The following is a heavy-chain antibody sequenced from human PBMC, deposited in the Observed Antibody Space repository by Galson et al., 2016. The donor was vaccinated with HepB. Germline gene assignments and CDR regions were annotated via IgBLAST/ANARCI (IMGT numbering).Heavy chain of an antibody. Sequence: SLRLSCAASGSTFNSCSMNWVRQAPGKGLEWVSYISSSSSAIYYADSVKGRFTISRDNAKNSLYLQMNSLRAEDTAAYYCARGGSGSHPNQHYFYYYALDVWGIGAAVTVSS. D-gene: IGHD3-10*01. CDR1: GSTFNSCS. CDR3: ARGGSGSHPNQHYFYYYALDV. J-gene: IGHJ6*04. V-gene: IGHV3-48*01. CDR2: ISSSSSAI.